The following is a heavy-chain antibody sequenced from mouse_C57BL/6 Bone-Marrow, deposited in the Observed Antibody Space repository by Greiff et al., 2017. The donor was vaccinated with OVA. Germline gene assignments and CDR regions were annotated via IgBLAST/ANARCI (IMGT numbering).Heavy chain of an antibody. CDR1: GFTFSDYG. Sequence: DVKLVESGGGLVKPGGSLKLSCAASGFTFSDYGMHWVRQAPEKGLEWVAYISSGSSTIYYADTVKGRFTISRDNAKNTLFLQMTSLRSEDTAMYYCAKDWDYFDYWGQGTTLTVSS. D-gene: IGHD4-1*01. CDR3: AKDWDYFDY. J-gene: IGHJ2*01. V-gene: IGHV5-17*01. CDR2: ISSGSSTI.